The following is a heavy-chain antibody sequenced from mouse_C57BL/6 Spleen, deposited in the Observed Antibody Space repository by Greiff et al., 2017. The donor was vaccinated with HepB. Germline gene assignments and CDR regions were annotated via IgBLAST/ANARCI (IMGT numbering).Heavy chain of an antibody. CDR3: ARKDFDY. Sequence: QVQLQQPGAELVRPGTSVKLSCKASGYTFTSYWMHWVKQRPGQGLEWIGVIDPSDSYTNYNQKFKGKATLTVDTSSSTAYMQLSSLTSEDSAVYDCARKDFDYWGQGTTLTVSS. V-gene: IGHV1-59*01. J-gene: IGHJ2*01. CDR2: IDPSDSYT. CDR1: GYTFTSYW.